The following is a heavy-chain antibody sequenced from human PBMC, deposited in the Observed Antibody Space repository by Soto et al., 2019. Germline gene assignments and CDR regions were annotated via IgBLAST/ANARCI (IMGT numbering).Heavy chain of an antibody. J-gene: IGHJ4*02. CDR2: INPNFGSA. D-gene: IGHD5-18*01. Sequence: QVQVVQSGAEVRKPGSSVRVSCTASGDPSSYSAIGWLRQAPGQGLEWMGGINPNFGSAIYAEKFQGRATITAHYMELNDLRSEDTAIYFCATYYTAVAYFDNWGQGTQVTVSS. CDR3: ATYYTAVAYFDN. CDR1: GDPSSYSA. V-gene: IGHV1-69*01.